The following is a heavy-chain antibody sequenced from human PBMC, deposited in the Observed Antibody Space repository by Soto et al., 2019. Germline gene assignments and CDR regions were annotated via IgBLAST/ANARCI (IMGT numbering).Heavy chain of an antibody. J-gene: IGHJ4*02. CDR1: EFIFSSYA. CDR2: ISDTGGGT. CDR3: VKDAGGGPYSTAWYEFDY. D-gene: IGHD2-2*01. V-gene: IGHV3-23*01. Sequence: GGSLRLSCAASEFIFSSYAMSWVRQAPGKGPEWVAVISDTGGGTYYADSVKGRFTISRDNSKNTLYLQMNSLRAEDTGLYYCVKDAGGGPYSTAWYEFDYWGQGTQVTVPS.